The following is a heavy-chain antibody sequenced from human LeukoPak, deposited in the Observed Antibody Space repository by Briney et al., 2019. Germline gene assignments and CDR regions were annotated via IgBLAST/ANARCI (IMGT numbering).Heavy chain of an antibody. CDR1: GFTFSSCG. D-gene: IGHD2-21*01. CDR3: ARDRDWAFDY. Sequence: GGSLRLSCAASGFTFSSCGMHWVRQPPGKGLEWVAFIRYDGSNEYYADSVKGRFTISRDNSKNTLSLQMNSLRTEDTAVYYCARDRDWAFDYWGQGILVTVSS. J-gene: IGHJ4*02. CDR2: IRYDGSNE. V-gene: IGHV3-30*02.